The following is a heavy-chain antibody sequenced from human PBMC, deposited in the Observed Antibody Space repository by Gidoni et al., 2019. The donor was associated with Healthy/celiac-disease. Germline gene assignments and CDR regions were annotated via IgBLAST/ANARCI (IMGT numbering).Heavy chain of an antibody. CDR2: YGGST. CDR3: ARGGVTTSPQNFDY. D-gene: IGHD4-17*01. J-gene: IGHJ4*02. Sequence: YGGSTYYNPSLKSRVTISVDTSKNQFSLKLSSVTAADTAVYYCARGGVTTSPQNFDYWGQGTLVTVSS. V-gene: IGHV4-31*02.